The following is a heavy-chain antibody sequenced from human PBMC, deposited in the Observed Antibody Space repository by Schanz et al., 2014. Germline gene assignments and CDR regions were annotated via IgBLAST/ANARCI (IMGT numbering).Heavy chain of an antibody. V-gene: IGHV3-15*01. D-gene: IGHD3-22*01. CDR2: IKTKTDGGTT. CDR1: GFTSSNAW. J-gene: IGHJ4*02. CDR3: ARDKGGYYPFDY. Sequence: EVQLVESGGGLVKPGGSLRLSCAASGFTSSNAWMSWVRQAPGKGLEWVGRIKTKTDGGTTDYAAPVKGRFTISRDDSTNTLYLQMNSLRAEDTAVYYCARDKGGYYPFDYWGQGTLVTVSS.